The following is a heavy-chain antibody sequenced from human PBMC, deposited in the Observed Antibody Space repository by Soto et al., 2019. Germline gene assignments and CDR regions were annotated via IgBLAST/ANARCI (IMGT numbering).Heavy chain of an antibody. CDR3: ARFLRFLGFDAFDI. J-gene: IGHJ3*02. D-gene: IGHD3-3*01. Sequence: SKTLSLTCTVSDGSISSGGYYWSWIRQHPGKGLEWIGYIYYSGSTYYNPSLKSRVTISVDTSKNQFSLKLSSVTAADTAVYYCARFLRFLGFDAFDIWGQGTMVTVSS. CDR1: DGSISSGGYY. CDR2: IYYSGST. V-gene: IGHV4-31*03.